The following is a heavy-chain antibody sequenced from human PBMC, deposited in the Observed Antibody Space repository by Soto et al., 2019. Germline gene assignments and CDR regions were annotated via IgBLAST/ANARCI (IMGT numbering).Heavy chain of an antibody. CDR1: GFTFSYYW. CDR2: IHSDGSST. Sequence: EVQLVESGGGLVQPGESLRLSCAASGFTFSYYWMHWVRQAPGKGLVWVSRIHSDGSSTTYADSVKGRFTISRDNARNTLYLQMNSLRAEDTAVYYCARGDRGAFDLWGQGTVVTVYS. CDR3: ARGDRGAFDL. D-gene: IGHD1-26*01. V-gene: IGHV3-74*01. J-gene: IGHJ3*01.